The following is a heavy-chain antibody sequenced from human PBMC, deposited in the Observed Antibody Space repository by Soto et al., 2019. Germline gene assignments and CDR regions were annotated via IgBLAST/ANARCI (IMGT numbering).Heavy chain of an antibody. J-gene: IGHJ4*02. Sequence: QVQLVQSGAEVKKPGASMKVSCKASGYTFTSHGISWVRQAPGQELEWMGWNNVYNDDTNYARKFQGRVAMPAHSTTHTAYREWRSLRSDDTAVYCCARDDLGGPVLATIHFAHWGKGTLV. CDR3: ARDDLGGPVLATIHFAH. CDR2: NNVYNDDT. CDR1: GYTFTSHG. D-gene: IGHD5-12*01. V-gene: IGHV1-18*04.